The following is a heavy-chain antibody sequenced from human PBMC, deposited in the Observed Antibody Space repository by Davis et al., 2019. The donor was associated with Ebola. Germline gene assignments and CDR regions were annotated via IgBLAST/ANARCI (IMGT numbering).Heavy chain of an antibody. V-gene: IGHV3-49*04. D-gene: IGHD6-6*01. Sequence: GESLKISCRVSGFTLGDYAINWVRQAPGRGLEWVGFIRSKTYGGKPAYAASVKGRFTISRDDSKSIAYLQMDSLKIEDTAVYYCSRDLKHRPPSYYDGMDVWGQGTTVTVSS. CDR3: SRDLKHRPPSYYDGMDV. J-gene: IGHJ6*02. CDR1: GFTLGDYA. CDR2: IRSKTYGGKP.